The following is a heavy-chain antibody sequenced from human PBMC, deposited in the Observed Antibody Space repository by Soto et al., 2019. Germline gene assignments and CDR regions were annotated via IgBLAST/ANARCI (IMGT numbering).Heavy chain of an antibody. CDR3: ARDPRTIFGVIPTLDY. J-gene: IGHJ4*02. CDR2: INHSGST. CDR1: GGSFSGYY. D-gene: IGHD3-3*01. V-gene: IGHV4-34*01. Sequence: SETLSLTCAVYGGSFSGYYWSWSRQPPGKGLEWIGEINHSGSTNYNPSLKSRVTISVDKSKNQFSLKLSSVTAADTAVYYCARDPRTIFGVIPTLDYWGQGTLVTVSS.